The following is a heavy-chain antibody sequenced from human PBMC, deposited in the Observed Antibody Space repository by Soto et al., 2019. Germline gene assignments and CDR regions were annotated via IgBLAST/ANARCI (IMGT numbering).Heavy chain of an antibody. Sequence: QVQLVQSGAEVKKPGASVKVSCKASGYTFTRSGITWVRQAPGQGLEWMGWISTYNGDTNYAQTFQGRVTMTTDTSTSTVYMELRRLRSDDTAVYHCAREGVAPYYYCGMDVWGQGTPVTVSS. CDR2: ISTYNGDT. D-gene: IGHD5-12*01. J-gene: IGHJ6*02. CDR3: AREGVAPYYYCGMDV. V-gene: IGHV1-18*01. CDR1: GYTFTRSG.